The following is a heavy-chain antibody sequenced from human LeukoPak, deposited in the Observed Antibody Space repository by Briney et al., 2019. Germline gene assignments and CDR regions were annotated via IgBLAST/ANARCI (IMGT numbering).Heavy chain of an antibody. J-gene: IGHJ4*02. Sequence: SETLSLTCTVSGGSISSGGYYCSWIRQPPGKGLEWIGYIYHSGSTYYNPSLKSRVTISVDRSKNQFSLKLSSVTAADTAVYYCARVYIAVAGPEFDYWGQGTLVTVSS. V-gene: IGHV4-30-2*01. CDR3: ARVYIAVAGPEFDY. D-gene: IGHD6-19*01. CDR2: IYHSGST. CDR1: GGSISSGGYY.